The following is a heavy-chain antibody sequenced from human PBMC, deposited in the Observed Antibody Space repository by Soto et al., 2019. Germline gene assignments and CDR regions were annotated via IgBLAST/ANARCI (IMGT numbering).Heavy chain of an antibody. J-gene: IGHJ6*02. V-gene: IGHV1-8*01. CDR3: AREKTSYGMDV. CDR2: MNPNSGNT. CDR1: GYTFTSYD. Sequence: QVQLVQSGAEGKKPGASVKVSCKASGYTFTSYDIYWVRQANGQGLEWMGWMNPNSGNTGYAQKFQGRVTMTRNTSIRTTYMELSSLRSEDPAVYYCAREKTSYGMDVWGHGPTVTVSS.